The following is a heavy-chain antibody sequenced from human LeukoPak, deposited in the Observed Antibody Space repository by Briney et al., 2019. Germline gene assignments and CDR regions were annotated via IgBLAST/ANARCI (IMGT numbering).Heavy chain of an antibody. Sequence: PGGSLTLSCAASGFTFDDYAMHWVRQAPGKGLEWVSLISGDGGSTYYAHSVKGRFTISRDNSKNSLYLQMNSLRTEDTALYYCAKEPSYGYDYWGQGTLVTVSS. D-gene: IGHD5-18*01. CDR1: GFTFDDYA. CDR3: AKEPSYGYDY. J-gene: IGHJ4*02. V-gene: IGHV3-43*02. CDR2: ISGDGGST.